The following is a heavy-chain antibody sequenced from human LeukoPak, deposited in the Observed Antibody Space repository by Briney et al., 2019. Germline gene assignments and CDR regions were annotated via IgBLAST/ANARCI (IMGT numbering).Heavy chain of an antibody. CDR3: AKRGGTYSYYYYMDV. V-gene: IGHV3-30*02. Sequence: QTGGSLRLSCVASGFTFTTYAMHWVRQAPGKGLEWVALIQYDGNTKYYVESVKGRFTISRDTSKNTLFLQMSSLRAEDTAVYYCAKRGGTYSYYYYMDVWGKGTTVTVSS. CDR2: IQYDGNTK. D-gene: IGHD1-26*01. CDR1: GFTFTTYA. J-gene: IGHJ6*03.